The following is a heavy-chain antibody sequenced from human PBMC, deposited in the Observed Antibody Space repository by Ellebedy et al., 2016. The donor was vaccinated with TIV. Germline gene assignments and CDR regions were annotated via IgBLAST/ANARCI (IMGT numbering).Heavy chain of an antibody. Sequence: GESLKISCAVSGLTFSSYSMNWVRQAPGKGLVWVSGISGDGSDIRYVDSVKGRFTISRDNAKSTLYLQMNSLRTEDTAVYYCARGHDSWGQGTLVTISS. CDR1: GLTFSSYS. J-gene: IGHJ5*01. CDR2: ISGDGSDI. V-gene: IGHV3-74*01. CDR3: ARGHDS.